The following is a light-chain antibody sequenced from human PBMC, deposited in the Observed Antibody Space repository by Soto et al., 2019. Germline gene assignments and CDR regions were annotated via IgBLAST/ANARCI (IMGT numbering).Light chain of an antibody. V-gene: IGLV1-40*01. J-gene: IGLJ2*01. Sequence: QSVLTQPPSVSGAPGQRVTISCTGSSSNIGAGYDVHWYQQLPGTAPKLLIYGNSNRPSGVPDRFSGSKSGTSASLAITGLQAEDDADYYCQSYDSSLSALVFGGGTNLTVL. CDR3: QSYDSSLSALV. CDR1: SSNIGAGYD. CDR2: GNS.